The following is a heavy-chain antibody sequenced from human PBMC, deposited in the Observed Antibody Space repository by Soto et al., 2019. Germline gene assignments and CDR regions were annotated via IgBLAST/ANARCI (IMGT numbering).Heavy chain of an antibody. V-gene: IGHV3-11*01. D-gene: IGHD3-10*01. CDR2: ISSSGSTI. CDR1: GFTFSDYY. J-gene: IGHJ3*02. CDR3: ARGRTWFGESSDAFDI. Sequence: GGSLRLSCAASGFTFSDYYMSWIRQAPGKGLEWVSYISSSGSTIYYADSVKGRFTISRDNANNSLYLQMNSLRAEDSAVYYFARGRTWFGESSDAFDIWGQGTMVTVSS.